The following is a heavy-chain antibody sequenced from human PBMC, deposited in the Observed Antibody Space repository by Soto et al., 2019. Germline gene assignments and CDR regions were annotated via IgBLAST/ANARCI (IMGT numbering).Heavy chain of an antibody. Sequence: GGSLRLSCAASGFTFSSYAMHWVRQAPGKGLEWVAVISYDGSNKYYADSVKGRFTISRDNSKNTLYLQMNSPRAEDTAVYYCARDGTPWEPPFDSWGQGTLVTVSS. D-gene: IGHD1-26*01. J-gene: IGHJ4*02. CDR2: ISYDGSNK. CDR1: GFTFSSYA. V-gene: IGHV3-30-3*01. CDR3: ARDGTPWEPPFDS.